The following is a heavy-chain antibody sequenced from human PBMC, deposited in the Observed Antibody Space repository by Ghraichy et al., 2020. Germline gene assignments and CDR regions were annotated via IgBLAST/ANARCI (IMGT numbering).Heavy chain of an antibody. CDR1: GGSISSGSYY. CDR2: IYTSGST. Sequence: SETLSLTCTVSGGSISSGSYYWSWIRQPAGKGLEWIGRIYTSGSTNYNPSLKSRVPISVDTSKNHFSLKLRSVTAADTAVYYCARTHSSSWYRPGWFDPWGQGTLVTVS. D-gene: IGHD6-13*01. V-gene: IGHV4-61*02. J-gene: IGHJ5*02. CDR3: ARTHSSSWYRPGWFDP.